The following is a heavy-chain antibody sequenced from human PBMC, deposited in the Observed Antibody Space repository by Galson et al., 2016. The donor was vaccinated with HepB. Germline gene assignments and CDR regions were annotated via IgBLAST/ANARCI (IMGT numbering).Heavy chain of an antibody. CDR2: VSFSDGRT. Sequence: SMKVSCKASSYTFASYGISWVRQAPGQGLEWLGWVSFSDGRTNYAQKYQDRVTMTTDTSTTTAYMELKSLRSEDTAVYYCARDWNDYSRTDCFDYWGRGTLVTVSS. D-gene: IGHD4/OR15-4a*01. CDR3: ARDWNDYSRTDCFDY. CDR1: SYTFASYG. J-gene: IGHJ4*02. V-gene: IGHV1-18*01.